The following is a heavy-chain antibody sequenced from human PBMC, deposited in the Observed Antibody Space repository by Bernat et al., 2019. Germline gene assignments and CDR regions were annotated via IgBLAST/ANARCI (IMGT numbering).Heavy chain of an antibody. D-gene: IGHD3-3*01. V-gene: IGHV3-23*01. CDR2: ISGSGGST. J-gene: IGHJ6*02. CDR3: AKGHSVFWPEDYYGMDV. CDR1: GFTFSSYA. Sequence: EVQLLESGGGLVQPGGSLRLSCAASGFTFSSYAMSWVRQAPGKGLEWVSAISGSGGSTYYADSGKGRFTISRDNSKNTLYLQMNSLRAEDTAVYYCAKGHSVFWPEDYYGMDVWGQGTTVTVSS.